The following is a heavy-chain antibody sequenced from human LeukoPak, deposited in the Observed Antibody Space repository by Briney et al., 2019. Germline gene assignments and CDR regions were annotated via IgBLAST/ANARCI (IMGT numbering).Heavy chain of an antibody. J-gene: IGHJ1*01. D-gene: IGHD3-10*01. V-gene: IGHV3-23*01. CDR2: ISGSGGST. CDR1: GFTFSSYP. CDR3: AKGRDYYGSGSYEFQH. Sequence: PGGSLRLSCAASGFTFSSYPMSWVRQAPGKGLEWVSAISGSGGSTYYADSVKGRFTISRDNSKNTLYLQMNSLRAEDTAVYYCAKGRDYYGSGSYEFQHWGQGTLVTVSS.